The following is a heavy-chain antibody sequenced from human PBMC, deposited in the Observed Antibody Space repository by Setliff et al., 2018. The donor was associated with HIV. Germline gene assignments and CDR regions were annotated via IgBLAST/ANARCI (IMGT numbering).Heavy chain of an antibody. CDR2: IYTSGST. CDR3: AREDYYYYGMDV. Sequence: SETLSLTCTVSGGSISSGSFFWTWIRQPAGKGLEWIGRIYTSGSTNYNPSLKSRVTISVDTSKNQFSLKLSSVTAADTAVYYCAREDYYYYGMDVWGQGTTVTVSS. J-gene: IGHJ6*02. CDR1: GGSISSGSFF. V-gene: IGHV4-61*02.